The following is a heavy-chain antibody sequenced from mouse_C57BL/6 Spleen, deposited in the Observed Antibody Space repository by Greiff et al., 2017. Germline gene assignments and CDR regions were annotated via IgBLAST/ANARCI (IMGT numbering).Heavy chain of an antibody. CDR2: IYPGSGST. CDR3: ARGDYDDVSYYFDY. J-gene: IGHJ2*01. V-gene: IGHV1-55*01. CDR1: GYTFTSYW. Sequence: VQLQQPGAELVKPGASVKMSCKASGYTFTSYWITWVKQRPGQGLEWIGDIYPGSGSTNYNEKFKSKATLTVDTSSSTAYMQLSSLTSEDSAVYYCARGDYDDVSYYFDYWGQGTTLTVSS. D-gene: IGHD2-4*01.